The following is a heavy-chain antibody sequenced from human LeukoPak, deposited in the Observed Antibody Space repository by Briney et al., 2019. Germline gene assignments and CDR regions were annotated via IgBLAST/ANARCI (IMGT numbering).Heavy chain of an antibody. CDR3: AKDKGTPELQASGARNRALDY. V-gene: IGHV3-48*01. Sequence: PGGSLRLSCAASGFTFSTYRMSWVRQTPGKGLEWLSYISETGTIIYYADSVKGRFTISRDNSKNTLYLQMNSLRAEDTAVYYCAKDKGTPELQASGARNRALDYWGQGTLVTVSS. CDR1: GFTFSTYR. CDR2: ISETGTII. D-gene: IGHD1-26*01. J-gene: IGHJ4*02.